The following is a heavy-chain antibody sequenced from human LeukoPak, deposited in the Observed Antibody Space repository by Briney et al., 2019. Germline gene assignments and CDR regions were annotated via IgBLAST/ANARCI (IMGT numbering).Heavy chain of an antibody. V-gene: IGHV1-3*01. Sequence: ASVKVSCKASGYTFTSYAMHWVRQAPGQRLEWMGWINAGNGNTKYSQKFQGRVTITRDTSASTAYMELSSLRSEDTAVYYCAYGSGSYYTLDYWGQGTLVTVSS. D-gene: IGHD3-10*01. CDR2: INAGNGNT. J-gene: IGHJ4*02. CDR3: AYGSGSYYTLDY. CDR1: GYTFTSYA.